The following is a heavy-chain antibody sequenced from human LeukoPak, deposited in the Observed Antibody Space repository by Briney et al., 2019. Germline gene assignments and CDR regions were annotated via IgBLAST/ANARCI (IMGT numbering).Heavy chain of an antibody. V-gene: IGHV3-30*02. J-gene: IGHJ4*02. D-gene: IGHD1-26*01. CDR2: IRYDGSNK. Sequence: GGSLRLSCAASGFTFSSYGMHWVRQAPGKGLEWVAFIRYDGSNKYYADSVRGRFTISRDNSKNTLYLQMNSLRAEDTAVYYCAKDRGSGSYSEDYWGQGTLVTVSS. CDR3: AKDRGSGSYSEDY. CDR1: GFTFSSYG.